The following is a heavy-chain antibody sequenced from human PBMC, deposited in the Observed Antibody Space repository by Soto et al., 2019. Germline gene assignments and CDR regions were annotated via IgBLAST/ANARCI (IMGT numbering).Heavy chain of an antibody. CDR1: GFTFSSYW. CDR3: ARDLMRSSSPWFDP. D-gene: IGHD6-6*01. CDR2: IKQDGSEK. Sequence: QPGGSLRLSCAASGFTFSSYWMSWVRQAPGKGLEWVANIKQDGSEKYYVDSVKGRFTISRDNAKNSLYLQMNSLRAEDTAVYYCARDLMRSSSPWFDPWGQGTLVTVSS. V-gene: IGHV3-7*03. J-gene: IGHJ5*02.